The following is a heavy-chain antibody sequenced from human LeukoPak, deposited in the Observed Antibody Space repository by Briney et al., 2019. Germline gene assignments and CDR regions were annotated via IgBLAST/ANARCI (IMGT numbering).Heavy chain of an antibody. V-gene: IGHV4-59*08. CDR2: VYYSGST. Sequence: PSETLSLTCTVSGVSISSYYWNWIRQPPGKGLEWIGYVYYSGSTNYNPSLKSRVTMSVDTSKKHFSLRLSSVTAADTAVYYCARAYYYDSSGYDAFDIWGQGTMVTVSS. J-gene: IGHJ3*02. D-gene: IGHD3-22*01. CDR3: ARAYYYDSSGYDAFDI. CDR1: GVSISSYY.